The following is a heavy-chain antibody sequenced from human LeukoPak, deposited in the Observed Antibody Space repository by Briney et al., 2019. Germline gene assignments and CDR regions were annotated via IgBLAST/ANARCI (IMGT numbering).Heavy chain of an antibody. CDR2: ISGSGGGT. D-gene: IGHD5-12*01. Sequence: GGSLRLSCAASGFTFSSYAMNWVRQAPGKGLEWVSDISGSGGGTYYAGSVKGRFTISRDNSNNTLYLQMNSLRVEDTAVYYCAPDPNKWLRNYWGQGTLVTVSS. J-gene: IGHJ4*02. CDR3: APDPNKWLRNY. CDR1: GFTFSSYA. V-gene: IGHV3-23*01.